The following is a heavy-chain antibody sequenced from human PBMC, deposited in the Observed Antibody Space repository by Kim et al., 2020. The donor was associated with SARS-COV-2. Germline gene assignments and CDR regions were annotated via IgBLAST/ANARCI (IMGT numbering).Heavy chain of an antibody. J-gene: IGHJ4*02. D-gene: IGHD3-22*01. CDR1: GYTLTELS. V-gene: IGHV1-24*01. CDR3: ATNYALYDSSGYYLGY. CDR2: FDPEDGET. Sequence: ASVKVSCKVSGYTLTELSMHWVRQAPGKGLEWMGGFDPEDGETIYAQKFQGRVTMTEDTSTDTAYMELSILRSEDTAVYYCATNYALYDSSGYYLGYWGQGTLVTVSS.